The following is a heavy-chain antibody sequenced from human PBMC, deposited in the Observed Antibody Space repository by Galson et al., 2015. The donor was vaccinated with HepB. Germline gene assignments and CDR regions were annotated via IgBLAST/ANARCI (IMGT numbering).Heavy chain of an antibody. Sequence: SLRLSCAASGFTFSSYGMSWVRQAPGKGLEWVSTISGRDGSTYYADSVKGRFTISRDNSKNTLYVQMNSLRAEDTAVYYCAKDTPPSYSGAYSDHWGQGTLVTVSS. CDR3: AKDTPPSYSGAYSDH. CDR1: GFTFSSYG. CDR2: ISGRDGST. J-gene: IGHJ4*02. V-gene: IGHV3-23*01. D-gene: IGHD1-26*01.